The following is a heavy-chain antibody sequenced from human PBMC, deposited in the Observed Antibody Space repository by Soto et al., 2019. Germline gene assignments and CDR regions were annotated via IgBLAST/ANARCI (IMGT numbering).Heavy chain of an antibody. CDR2: IKSKTDGGTT. V-gene: IGHV3-15*01. CDR3: TTGLAAAGTNY. Sequence: GGSLRLSCAASGFTFNAAWMSWVRQAPGKGLEWVGRIKSKTDGGTTGFAAPVKGRFTISRDDSKNTVYLQMNSLKIEDTAVYYCTTGLAAAGTNYWGQGTLVTVSS. J-gene: IGHJ4*02. D-gene: IGHD6-13*01. CDR1: GFTFNAAW.